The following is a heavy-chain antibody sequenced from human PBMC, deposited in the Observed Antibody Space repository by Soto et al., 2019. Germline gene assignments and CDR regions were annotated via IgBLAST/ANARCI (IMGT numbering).Heavy chain of an antibody. V-gene: IGHV1-18*01. J-gene: IGHJ6*02. CDR3: ARGSDKNYYYYYGMDV. CDR1: GYTFTSYG. CDR2: ISAYNGNT. Sequence: ASVKVSCKASGYTFTSYGISWVRQAPGQGLEWMGWISAYNGNTNYAQKLQGRVTMTTDTSTSTAYMELRSLRSDDTAVYYCARGSDKNYYYYYGMDVWGQGTTVTVSS.